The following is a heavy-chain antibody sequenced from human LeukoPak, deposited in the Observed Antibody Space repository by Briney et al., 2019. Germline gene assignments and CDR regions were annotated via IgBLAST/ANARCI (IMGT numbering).Heavy chain of an antibody. Sequence: GASVKVSCKASGYTFTGYYMHWVRQAPGQGLEWMGWINPNSGGTNYAQKFQGRVTMTRDTSISTAYMELSRLRSDDTAVYYCASLDYGSGSSENWFDPWGQGTLVTVSS. V-gene: IGHV1-2*02. CDR3: ASLDYGSGSSENWFDP. CDR1: GYTFTGYY. D-gene: IGHD3-10*01. CDR2: INPNSGGT. J-gene: IGHJ5*02.